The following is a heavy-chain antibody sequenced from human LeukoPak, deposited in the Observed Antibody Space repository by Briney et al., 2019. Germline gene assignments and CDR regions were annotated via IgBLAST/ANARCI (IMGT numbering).Heavy chain of an antibody. CDR1: GFTFSSYA. Sequence: GGSLRLSCAASGFTFSSYAMHWVRQAPGKGLEYVSAISSNGGSTYYANSVKGRFTISRDNSKNTLYLQMGSLRAEDMTVYYCARGWSRRYMDVWGKGTTVTVSS. D-gene: IGHD3-3*01. V-gene: IGHV3-64*01. CDR3: ARGWSRRYMDV. CDR2: ISSNGGST. J-gene: IGHJ6*03.